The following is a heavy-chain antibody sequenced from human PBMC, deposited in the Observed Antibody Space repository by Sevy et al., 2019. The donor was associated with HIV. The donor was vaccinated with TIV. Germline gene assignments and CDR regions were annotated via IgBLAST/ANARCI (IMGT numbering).Heavy chain of an antibody. J-gene: IGHJ4*02. CDR2: IKGKSDGGTT. D-gene: IGHD3-3*01. CDR3: TRKGDFWSGYQYFQY. V-gene: IGHV3-15*01. CDR1: GLTFNRAW. Sequence: LSLTCAASGLTFNRAWMTWVRQAPGKGLEWVGRIKGKSDGGTTDYAAPVKGRFTISRDDSKNTLYLQISSLKTEDTAVYYCTRKGDFWSGYQYFQYWGRGTLVTVSS.